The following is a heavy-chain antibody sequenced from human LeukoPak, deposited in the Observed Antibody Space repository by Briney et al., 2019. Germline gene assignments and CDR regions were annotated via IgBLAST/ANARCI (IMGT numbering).Heavy chain of an antibody. V-gene: IGHV4-59*08. D-gene: IGHD1-26*01. J-gene: IGHJ6*02. Sequence: SETLSLTCTVSGGSVSSYYWGWIRQPPGKGLEWIGYIYYSGSTNYNPSLKSRVTISLDTSKNQFSLKLSSVTAADTAVYYCARGGTVRNGMDVWGQGTTVTVSS. CDR1: GGSVSSYY. CDR3: ARGGTVRNGMDV. CDR2: IYYSGST.